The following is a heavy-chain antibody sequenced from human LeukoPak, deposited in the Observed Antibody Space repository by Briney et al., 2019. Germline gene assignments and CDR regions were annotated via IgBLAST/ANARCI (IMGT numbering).Heavy chain of an antibody. D-gene: IGHD3-22*01. V-gene: IGHV3-33*01. CDR2: IWYDGSNK. Sequence: GAPRISCAASGFTFSSYGMHRVRPAPGKGVEGGGVIWYDGSNKYYADSVKGRFTISRDNSKNTLYLQMNSLRAEDTAVYYCARGLVVTNTIDYWGQGTLVTVSS. CDR3: ARGLVVTNTIDY. CDR1: GFTFSSYG. J-gene: IGHJ4*02.